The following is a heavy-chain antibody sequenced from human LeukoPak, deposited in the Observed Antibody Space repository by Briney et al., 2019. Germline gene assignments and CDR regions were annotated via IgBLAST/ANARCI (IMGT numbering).Heavy chain of an antibody. Sequence: PGRSLRLSCAASGFTFSSYAMHWVRQAPGKGLEWVAVISYDGSNKYYADSVKGRFTISRDNSKNTLYLQMNSLRAEDTAVYYCAKDLGGGFDYWGQGTLVTVSS. J-gene: IGHJ4*02. D-gene: IGHD3-16*01. CDR3: AKDLGGGFDY. CDR1: GFTFSSYA. CDR2: ISYDGSNK. V-gene: IGHV3-30*04.